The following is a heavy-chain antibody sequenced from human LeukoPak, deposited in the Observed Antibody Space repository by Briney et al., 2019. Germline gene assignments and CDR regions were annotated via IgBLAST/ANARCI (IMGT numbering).Heavy chain of an antibody. CDR1: GFPFSSYW. J-gene: IGHJ4*02. V-gene: IGHV3-7*04. CDR2: IKQDGSKK. D-gene: IGHD5-24*01. Sequence: GGSQRLSCVASGFPFSSYWMTWVRQAPGKGLEWVANIKQDGSKKSYVDSVKGRFTISRDNAKNSLYLQMNSLRAEDTAIYYCTRVGYIDEGIDYWGQGTLVTVSS. CDR3: TRVGYIDEGIDY.